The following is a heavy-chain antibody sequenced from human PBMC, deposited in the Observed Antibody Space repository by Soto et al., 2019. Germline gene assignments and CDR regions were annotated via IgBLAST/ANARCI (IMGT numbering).Heavy chain of an antibody. V-gene: IGHV1-69*01. Sequence: QVQLVQSGAEVKKPGSSVKVSYKASGGTFSSKYAISWVRQAPGQGFEWMGGIMPSFGTRNYAQRFQDRITLTADASMTIAHMELTSLTSQDTAVYYCATSPGFGGYYVVWGQGTLVTVSS. CDR2: IMPSFGTR. CDR1: GGTFSSKYA. J-gene: IGHJ4*02. D-gene: IGHD3-10*02. CDR3: ATSPGFGGYYVV.